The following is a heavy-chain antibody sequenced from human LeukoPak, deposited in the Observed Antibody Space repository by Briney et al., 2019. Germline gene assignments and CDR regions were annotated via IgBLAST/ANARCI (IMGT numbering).Heavy chain of an antibody. CDR3: AKDRGKGGPDYMDV. V-gene: IGHV3-64*01. CDR2: ISSNGGST. Sequence: PGGSLRLSCAASGFTFSSYAMHWVRQAPGKGLEYVSAISSNGGSTYYANSVKGRFTISRDNSKNTLYLQMGSLRAEDTAVYYCAKDRGKGGPDYMDVWGKGTTVTVSS. CDR1: GFTFSSYA. D-gene: IGHD3-16*01. J-gene: IGHJ6*03.